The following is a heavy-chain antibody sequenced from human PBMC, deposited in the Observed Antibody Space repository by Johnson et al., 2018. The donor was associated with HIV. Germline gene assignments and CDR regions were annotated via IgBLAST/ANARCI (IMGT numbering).Heavy chain of an antibody. Sequence: VQLVESGGGVVRPGGSLRLSCAASGFTFDDFGMSWVRQAPGKGLEWVAVISHDGSNKYYADSVKGRFTISRDNSKNTLYLQMNSLTAKDTALYYCARLRDGYNFDAFDIWGQGTMVTVSS. CDR1: GFTFDDFG. D-gene: IGHD5-24*01. J-gene: IGHJ3*02. V-gene: IGHV3-30*03. CDR3: ARLRDGYNFDAFDI. CDR2: ISHDGSNK.